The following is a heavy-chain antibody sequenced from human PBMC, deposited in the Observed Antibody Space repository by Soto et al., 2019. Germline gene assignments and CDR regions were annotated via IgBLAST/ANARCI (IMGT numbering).Heavy chain of an antibody. CDR3: ARDRLVSTGHDFDY. CDR1: GFTFSSYS. CDR2: ISSSSSYI. D-gene: IGHD2-2*01. J-gene: IGHJ4*02. Sequence: GGSLRLSCAASGFTFSSYSMNWVRQAPGKGLEWVSSISSSSSYIYYADSVKGRFTISRDNAKNSLYLQMNSLRAEGTAVYYCARDRLVSTGHDFDYWGQGTLVTVSS. V-gene: IGHV3-21*01.